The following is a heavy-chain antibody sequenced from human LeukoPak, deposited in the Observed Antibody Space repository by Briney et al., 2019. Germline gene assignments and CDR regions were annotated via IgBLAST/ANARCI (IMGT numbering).Heavy chain of an antibody. CDR3: ARDRGYSVVVVAATSNWFDP. V-gene: IGHV1-46*01. D-gene: IGHD2-15*01. Sequence: ASVKVSCKASGYTFTGYYMHWVRQAPGQGLEWMGIINPSGGSTSYAQKFQGRVTMTRDTSTSTVYMELSSLRSEDTAVYYCARDRGYSVVVVAATSNWFDPWGPGTLVTVSS. J-gene: IGHJ5*02. CDR1: GYTFTGYY. CDR2: INPSGGST.